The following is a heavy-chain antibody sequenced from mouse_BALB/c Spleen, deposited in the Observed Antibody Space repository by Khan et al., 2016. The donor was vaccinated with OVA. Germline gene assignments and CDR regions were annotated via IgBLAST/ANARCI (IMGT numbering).Heavy chain of an antibody. V-gene: IGHV2-3*01. CDR1: GFSLTLYG. CDR2: IWGDGST. J-gene: IGHJ4*01. D-gene: IGHD2-4*01. Sequence: QVQLKQSGPGLVAPSQSLSISCTVSGFSLTLYGVSWVRQPPGKGLEWLGVIWGDGSTNYHSALKSRLTISKDNSKSQVFLKLNSLQTDDTATYYCASFMITGGYYALDYWGQGTSVTVSS. CDR3: ASFMITGGYYALDY.